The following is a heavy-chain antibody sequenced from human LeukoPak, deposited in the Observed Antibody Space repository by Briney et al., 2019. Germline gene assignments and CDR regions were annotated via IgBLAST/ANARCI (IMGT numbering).Heavy chain of an antibody. CDR2: IRYDGSDK. CDR3: AKDLGTSPTPRGCFDY. Sequence: GGSLRLSCAASGFTFSSSAMHWVRQTPGRGLEWVAFIRYDGSDKYYADSVKGRFTISRDNSKNTLYLQMDSLRSEDTAIYYCAKDLGTSPTPRGCFDYWGQGTLVTVSS. V-gene: IGHV3-30*02. J-gene: IGHJ4*02. D-gene: IGHD6-19*01. CDR1: GFTFSSSA.